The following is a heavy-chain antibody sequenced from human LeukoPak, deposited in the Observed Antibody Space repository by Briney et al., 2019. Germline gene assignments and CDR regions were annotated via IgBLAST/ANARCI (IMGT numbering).Heavy chain of an antibody. Sequence: ASETLSLTCTVSGGSISSYYWSWIRQPAGKGLEWIGRIYTSGSTNYNPSLKSRVTMSVDTSKNQFSLKLSSVTAADTAVYYCARDKYYYDSSGSQPFDYWGQGTLVTVSS. CDR2: IYTSGST. J-gene: IGHJ4*02. CDR1: GGSISSYY. D-gene: IGHD3-22*01. V-gene: IGHV4-4*07. CDR3: ARDKYYYDSSGSQPFDY.